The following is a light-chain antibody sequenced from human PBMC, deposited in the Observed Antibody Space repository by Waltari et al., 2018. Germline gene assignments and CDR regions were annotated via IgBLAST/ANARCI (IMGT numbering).Light chain of an antibody. V-gene: IGLV10-54*04. CDR1: NNNVGNQG. Sequence: QAGLTQPPSVPKGLRQTATLTCTGNNNNVGNQGPLWLQQHQGHPPKLLSYRNNNRPSAISERFSASRSGNTASLTITELQPEDEADYYCSTWDISLNTHVFGTGTKVTVL. J-gene: IGLJ1*01. CDR3: STWDISLNTHV. CDR2: RNN.